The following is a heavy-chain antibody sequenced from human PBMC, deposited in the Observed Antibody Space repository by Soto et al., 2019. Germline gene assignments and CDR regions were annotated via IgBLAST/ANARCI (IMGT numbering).Heavy chain of an antibody. D-gene: IGHD5-12*01. CDR2: ISYDGSNK. CDR1: GFTFSSYG. CDR3: ARDGGYDFRWFDP. V-gene: IGHV3-30*03. J-gene: IGHJ5*02. Sequence: QVQLVESGGGVVQPGRSLRLSCAASGFTFSSYGMHWVRQAPGKGLEWVAVISYDGSNKYYADSVKGRFTISRDNSKNTLYLQMNSLRAEDTAVYYCARDGGYDFRWFDPWGQGTLVTVSS.